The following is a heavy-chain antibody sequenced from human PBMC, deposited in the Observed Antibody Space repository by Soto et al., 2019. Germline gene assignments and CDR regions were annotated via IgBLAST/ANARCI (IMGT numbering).Heavy chain of an antibody. V-gene: IGHV1-69*01. Sequence: QVQLVQSGAEVKKPVSSVKVSCKASGGTFSSYAISWVRQAPGQGLDWMGGIIPIFGTANYAQEFQGRVTITADESTSTAYMELSRLRSEDTAVYYCAGVVPAARGGYYYYDGMDVWGQGTTVTVSS. D-gene: IGHD2-2*01. CDR3: AGVVPAARGGYYYYDGMDV. J-gene: IGHJ6*02. CDR2: IIPIFGTA. CDR1: GGTFSSYA.